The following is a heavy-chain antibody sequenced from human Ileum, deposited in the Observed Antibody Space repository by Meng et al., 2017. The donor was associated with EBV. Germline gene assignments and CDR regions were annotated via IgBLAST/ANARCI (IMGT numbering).Heavy chain of an antibody. D-gene: IGHD1-1*01. CDR1: GGSISSDYW. CDR3: VRGGTYNPSY. CDR2: MYHTGRT. Sequence: QVPREEAGSGLWKPAETLSLACAISGGSISSDYWWRWVRQSPEKGLEWIGEMYHTGRTYYTPSLKGRVSLSIDKSKNQLSLKLNSVTAADTAVYYCVRGGTYNPSYWGQGSLVTVSS. J-gene: IGHJ4*02. V-gene: IGHV4-4*02.